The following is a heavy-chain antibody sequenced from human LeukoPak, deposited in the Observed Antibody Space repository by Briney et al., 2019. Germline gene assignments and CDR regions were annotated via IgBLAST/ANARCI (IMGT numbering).Heavy chain of an antibody. V-gene: IGHV4-38-2*02. Sequence: PSETLSLTCTVSGYSISSGYYWGWIRQPPGKGLEWIGSIYHSGSTYYNPSLKSRVTISVDTSKNQFSLKLSSVTAADTAVYYCARDTYGHYFDYWGQGTLVTVSS. CDR3: ARDTYGHYFDY. CDR2: IYHSGST. D-gene: IGHD4-17*01. J-gene: IGHJ4*02. CDR1: GYSISSGYY.